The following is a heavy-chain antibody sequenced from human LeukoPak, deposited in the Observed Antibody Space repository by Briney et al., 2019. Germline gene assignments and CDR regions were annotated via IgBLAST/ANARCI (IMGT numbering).Heavy chain of an antibody. J-gene: IGHJ4*02. CDR3: TRRCSSTSCYTGDFDY. V-gene: IGHV4-34*01. D-gene: IGHD2-2*02. CDR2: INQSGST. CDR1: GGSFSGYY. Sequence: PSETLSLTCAVYGGSFSGYYWSWIRQPPGKGLEWIGEINQSGSTNYNPSLESRVTISVDTSKNQFSLNLSSVTAADTAVYYCTRRCSSTSCYTGDFDYWGQGTLVTVSS.